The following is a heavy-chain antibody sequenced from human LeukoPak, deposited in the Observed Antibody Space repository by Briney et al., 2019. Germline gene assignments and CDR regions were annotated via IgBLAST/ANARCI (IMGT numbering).Heavy chain of an antibody. CDR1: GFTFSSYA. D-gene: IGHD2-8*01. V-gene: IGHV3-23*01. Sequence: GGSLRLSCAASGFTFSSYAMSWVRQAPGKGLEWVSAISGSGGSTYYADSVKGRFTISRDNSKNTLYLQMNSLRAEDTAVYYCAKCRMGGTRTNGVCYDRPFDYWGQGTLVTVSS. CDR3: AKCRMGGTRTNGVCYDRPFDY. CDR2: ISGSGGST. J-gene: IGHJ4*02.